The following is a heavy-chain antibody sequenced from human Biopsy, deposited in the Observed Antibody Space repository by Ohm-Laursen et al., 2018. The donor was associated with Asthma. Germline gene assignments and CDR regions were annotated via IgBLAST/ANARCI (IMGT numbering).Heavy chain of an antibody. CDR1: GFTFSDYW. V-gene: IGHV3-30-3*01. Sequence: SLRLSCAASGFTFSDYWMHWVRQAPGKGLEWVAVISYDGSSIYYADSVKGRFTISRDNSKNTLSLQMNSLTAEDTAVYYCAREGVAGTHIEDWGQGTLVTVSS. J-gene: IGHJ4*02. CDR3: AREGVAGTHIED. CDR2: ISYDGSSI. D-gene: IGHD6-19*01.